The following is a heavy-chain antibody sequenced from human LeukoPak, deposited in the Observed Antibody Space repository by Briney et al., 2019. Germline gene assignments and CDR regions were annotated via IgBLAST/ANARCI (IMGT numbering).Heavy chain of an antibody. CDR1: GGSISAYY. D-gene: IGHD3-3*01. Sequence: SETLSLTCTVSGGSISAYYWSWIRQAPGKGLEWIGCVYYSGTTNYNPSLKSRVTISLDTSKNQFSLKLSSVTAADTAVYYCARPPPDFWSGYHVYFDLWGRGTLVTVSS. CDR3: ARPPPDFWSGYHVYFDL. CDR2: VYYSGTT. V-gene: IGHV4-59*08. J-gene: IGHJ2*01.